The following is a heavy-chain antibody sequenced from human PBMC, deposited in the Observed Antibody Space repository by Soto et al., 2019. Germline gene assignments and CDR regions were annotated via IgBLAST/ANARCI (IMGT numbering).Heavy chain of an antibody. CDR1: VGSVNAKTHY. D-gene: IGHD4-17*01. J-gene: IGHJ4*02. Sequence: ESLSLTCYVTVGSVNAKTHYSGWSRRPPVQRLDCSGYFYYSGTTNYNPSLKSRVTISVDLSKNRFSLRLSSVTTADTALYYCARTTAVPNTLRSRYFFDYWGQGTLVTV. V-gene: IGHV4-61*01. CDR2: FYYSGTT. CDR3: ARTTAVPNTLRSRYFFDY.